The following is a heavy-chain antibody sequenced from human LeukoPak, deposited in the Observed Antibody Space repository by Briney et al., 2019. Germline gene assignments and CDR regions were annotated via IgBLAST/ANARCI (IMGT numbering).Heavy chain of an antibody. CDR3: AVLLEWLPRADC. Sequence: GGSLRLSCAAYGFTFGTYWMSWVRQAPGKGPEWVANIKQDGSEKYYVDSVKGRFNISRDNAKNSLYLQMNSQRAEDTAVYYCAVLLEWLPRADCWGQGTLVTVSS. J-gene: IGHJ4*02. V-gene: IGHV3-7*03. CDR1: GFTFGTYW. CDR2: IKQDGSEK. D-gene: IGHD3-3*01.